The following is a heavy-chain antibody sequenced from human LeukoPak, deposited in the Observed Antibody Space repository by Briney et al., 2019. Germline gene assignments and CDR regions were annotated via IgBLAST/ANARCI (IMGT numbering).Heavy chain of an antibody. J-gene: IGHJ4*02. CDR1: GGSISSSSYY. V-gene: IGHV4-39*07. D-gene: IGHD4-17*01. CDR2: IYYSGST. CDR3: ARASHDYGDYSHFDY. Sequence: PSETPSLTCTVSGGSISSSSYYWGWIRQPPGKGLEWIGSIYYSGSTNYNPSLKTRVTISVDKSKNQFSLKLSSVTAADTAVYYCARASHDYGDYSHFDYWGQGTLVTVSS.